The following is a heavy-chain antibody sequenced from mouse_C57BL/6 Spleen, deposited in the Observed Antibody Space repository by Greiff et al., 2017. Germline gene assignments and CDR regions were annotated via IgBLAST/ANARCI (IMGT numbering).Heavy chain of an antibody. CDR3: SGHYYASSEWFAY. D-gene: IGHD1-1*01. CDR2: ISYDGSN. V-gene: IGHV3-6*01. CDR1: GYSITSGYY. Sequence: ESGPGLVKPSQSLSLTCSVTGYSITSGYYWNWIRQFPGNKLEWMGYISYDGSNNYNPSLKNRISITRDTSKNQFFLKLNSVTTEDTATYYGSGHYYASSEWFAYGGQGTLVTVSA. J-gene: IGHJ3*01.